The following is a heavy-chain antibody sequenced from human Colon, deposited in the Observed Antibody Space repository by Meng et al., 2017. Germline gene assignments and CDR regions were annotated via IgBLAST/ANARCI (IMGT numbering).Heavy chain of an antibody. J-gene: IGHJ4*02. Sequence: VRLQGSGPGRVKPSGTLPLTCTVSGDSISSDIWWSWVRQPPGKGLEWIGEVYHRGDTNYNPSLKSRVVISVDRSKNQFSLNLSSVTAADTAVYYCGRDQGRQLINHWGQGTLVTVSS. CDR1: GDSISSDIW. CDR2: VYHRGDT. D-gene: IGHD1-1*01. V-gene: IGHV4-4*02. CDR3: GRDQGRQLINH.